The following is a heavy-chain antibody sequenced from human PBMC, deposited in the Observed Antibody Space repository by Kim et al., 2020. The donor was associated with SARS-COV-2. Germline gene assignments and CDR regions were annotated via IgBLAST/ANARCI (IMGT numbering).Heavy chain of an antibody. CDR3: ASRTVTRDY. Sequence: YTTEYAASVKGRFTISRDDSKNSLYLQMNSLKTEDTAVYYCASRTVTRDYWGQGTLVTVSS. D-gene: IGHD4-17*01. V-gene: IGHV3-72*01. CDR2: YTT. J-gene: IGHJ4*02.